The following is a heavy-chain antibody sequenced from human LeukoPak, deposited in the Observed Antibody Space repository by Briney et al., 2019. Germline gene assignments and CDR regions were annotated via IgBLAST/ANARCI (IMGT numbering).Heavy chain of an antibody. Sequence: PSETLSLTCAVYGGSFSGYYWSWIRQPPGKGLEWIGEINHSGSTNYNPSLKSRVTISVDTSKNQFSLKLSSVTAADTAVYYCARSNPYYDYIWGSYRLPSYFDYWGQGTLVTVSS. CDR1: GGSFSGYY. CDR3: ARSNPYYDYIWGSYRLPSYFDY. J-gene: IGHJ4*02. D-gene: IGHD3-16*02. V-gene: IGHV4-34*01. CDR2: INHSGST.